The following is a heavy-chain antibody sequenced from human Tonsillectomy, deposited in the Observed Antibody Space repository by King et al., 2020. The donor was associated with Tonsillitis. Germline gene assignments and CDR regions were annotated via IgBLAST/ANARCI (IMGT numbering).Heavy chain of an antibody. D-gene: IGHD6-13*01. CDR2: IYSSGSTT. J-gene: IGHJ4*02. V-gene: IGHV3-23*03. CDR1: GFTFSSYA. Sequence: VQLVESGGGLVQPGGSLRVSCAASGFTFSSYAMSWVRQAPGKGLEWVSIIYSSGSTTYYADSVKGRFTISRDNSKNTLYLQMNSLRADDTALYYCAKGRRDSSSWYYFEYWGQGTLVTVS. CDR3: AKGRRDSSSWYYFEY.